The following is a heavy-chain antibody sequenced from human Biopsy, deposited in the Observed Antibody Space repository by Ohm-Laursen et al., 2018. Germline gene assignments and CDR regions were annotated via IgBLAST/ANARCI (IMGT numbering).Heavy chain of an antibody. CDR3: AKGYGPDNWFDP. J-gene: IGHJ5*02. D-gene: IGHD3-16*01. Sequence: SLRLSCTASGFTFSTYAMTWVRQAPGEGLEWVSSITGSGGSTYYPDSAKGRFTISRDNSKNSLYLQMNSLRAEDTAVYYCAKGYGPDNWFDPWGQGTLVTVSS. V-gene: IGHV3-23*01. CDR2: ITGSGGST. CDR1: GFTFSTYA.